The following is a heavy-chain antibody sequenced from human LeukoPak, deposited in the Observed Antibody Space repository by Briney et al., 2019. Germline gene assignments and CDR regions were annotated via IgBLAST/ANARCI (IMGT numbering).Heavy chain of an antibody. D-gene: IGHD5-24*01. Sequence: SETLSLTCTVSGCSISSYYWSWIRQPAGKGLEWIGRIYTSGSTNYNPSLKSRVTMSVDTSKNQFSLKLSSVTAADTAVYYCAGNRDGYNYGGVYYYYGMDVWGQGTTVTVSS. CDR1: GCSISSYY. J-gene: IGHJ6*02. V-gene: IGHV4-4*07. CDR2: IYTSGST. CDR3: AGNRDGYNYGGVYYYYGMDV.